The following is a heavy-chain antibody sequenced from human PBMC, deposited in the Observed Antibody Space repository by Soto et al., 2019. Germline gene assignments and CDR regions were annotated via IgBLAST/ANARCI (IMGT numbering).Heavy chain of an antibody. CDR3: AHSPRLHAYYDFWSCRLAAFDI. CDR2: MYWDDDK. J-gene: IGHJ3*02. CDR1: GFSLSTSGVG. Sequence: QITLKESGPTLVKPTQTLTLTCTFSGFSLSTSGVGVGWIRQPPGKALEWLALMYWDDDKRYSPSLKSRLTITKDNSKNKVVLTMTNMDPVDTATYYCAHSPRLHAYYDFWSCRLAAFDIWGQGTMVTVSS. V-gene: IGHV2-5*02. D-gene: IGHD3-3*01.